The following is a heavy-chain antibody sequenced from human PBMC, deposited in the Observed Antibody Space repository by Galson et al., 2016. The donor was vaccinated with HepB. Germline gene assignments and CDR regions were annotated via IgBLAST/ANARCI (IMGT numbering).Heavy chain of an antibody. Sequence: SVKVSCKASGYTFTDYGINWVRQAPGQGLEWLGWISPNNGNINYARIFGDRVSLTRDTSASTVYMELRSLRSDDTAVYFGARDRDSRWYIHFDPWGQGTLVTVSS. D-gene: IGHD6-13*01. CDR3: ARDRDSRWYIHFDP. J-gene: IGHJ5*02. CDR2: ISPNNGNI. CDR1: GYTFTDYG. V-gene: IGHV1-18*01.